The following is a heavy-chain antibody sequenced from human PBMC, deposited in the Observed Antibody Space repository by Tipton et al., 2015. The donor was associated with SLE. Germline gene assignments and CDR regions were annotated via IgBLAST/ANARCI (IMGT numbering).Heavy chain of an antibody. CDR3: ARAIAYQQLAPMDV. Sequence: TLSLTCAVYGGSFSGYYWSWIRQPPGKGLEWIGEINHGGSTNYNPSLKSRVTISVDTSKNQFSLKLSSVTAADTAVYYCARAIAYQQLAPMDVWGKGTTVTVSS. D-gene: IGHD6-13*01. CDR2: INHGGST. V-gene: IGHV4-34*01. CDR1: GGSFSGYY. J-gene: IGHJ6*03.